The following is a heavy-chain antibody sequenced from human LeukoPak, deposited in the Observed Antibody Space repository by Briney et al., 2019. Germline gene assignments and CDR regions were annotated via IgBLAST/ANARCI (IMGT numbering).Heavy chain of an antibody. CDR2: IFHSGST. Sequence: SGGSLRLSCAASGFSFSDAWMSWVRQPPGKGLEWTGEIFHSGSTNYNPSLESRLTISMDKSNNHFSLKLSSVTAADTAVYYCAREILGARAFEYWGQGILVTVSS. J-gene: IGHJ4*02. CDR1: GFSFSDAW. D-gene: IGHD1-26*01. CDR3: AREILGARAFEY. V-gene: IGHV4-4*02.